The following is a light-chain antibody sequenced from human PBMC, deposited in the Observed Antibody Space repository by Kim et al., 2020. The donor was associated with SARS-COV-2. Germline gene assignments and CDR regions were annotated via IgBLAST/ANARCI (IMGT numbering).Light chain of an antibody. Sequence: SSELTQDPAVSVALGQTVRITCQGDSLRNYYASWYQQKPGQAPVVVIYGTNNRLSGIPDRFSGSTSGNTASLTITGAQAESEAVYYCNSRDSSTNHLVFG. CDR3: NSRDSSTNHLV. J-gene: IGLJ2*01. CDR1: SLRNYY. CDR2: GTN. V-gene: IGLV3-19*01.